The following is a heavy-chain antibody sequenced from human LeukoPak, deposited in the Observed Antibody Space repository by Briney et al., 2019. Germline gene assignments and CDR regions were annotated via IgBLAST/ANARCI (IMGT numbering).Heavy chain of an antibody. CDR3: ARNPPAMVRAQYYYYYMDV. Sequence: GGSLRLSCAASGFTFSSYAMNWVRQAPGKGLEWVSSISSSSSYIYYADSVKGRFTISRDNAKNSLYLQMNSLRAEDTAVYYCARNPPAMVRAQYYYYYMDVWGKGTTVTVSS. CDR1: GFTFSSYA. V-gene: IGHV3-21*04. D-gene: IGHD3-10*01. CDR2: ISSSSSYI. J-gene: IGHJ6*03.